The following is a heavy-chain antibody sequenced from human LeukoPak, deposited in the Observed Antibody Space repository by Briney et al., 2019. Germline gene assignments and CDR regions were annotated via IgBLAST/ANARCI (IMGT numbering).Heavy chain of an antibody. J-gene: IGHJ4*02. CDR3: ARESRYSSGSHDY. V-gene: IGHV4-61*01. Sequence: SETLSLTCTVSGGSISSGSYYWSWIRQPPGKGLEWIGYIYYSGSTNYNPSLKSRVTISVDTSKNQFSLKLSSVTAADTAVYYCARESRYSSGSHDYWGQGTLVTVSS. D-gene: IGHD3-10*01. CDR1: GGSISSGSYY. CDR2: IYYSGST.